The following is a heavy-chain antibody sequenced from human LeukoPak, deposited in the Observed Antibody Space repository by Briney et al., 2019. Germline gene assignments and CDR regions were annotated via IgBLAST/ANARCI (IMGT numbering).Heavy chain of an antibody. CDR1: GFTFSSYA. Sequence: GGPLRPSCAAFGFTFSSYAMSWVRQAPGKGLEWVSAISGSGGSTYYADSVKGRFTISRDNSKNTLYLQMNSLRAEDTAVYYCAKGRDRMDVWGQGTTVTVSS. V-gene: IGHV3-23*01. CDR3: AKGRDRMDV. CDR2: ISGSGGST. J-gene: IGHJ6*02.